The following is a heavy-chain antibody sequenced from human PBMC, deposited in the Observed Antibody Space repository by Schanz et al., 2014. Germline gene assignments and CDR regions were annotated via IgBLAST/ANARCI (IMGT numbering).Heavy chain of an antibody. CDR2: ISSGSGYT. V-gene: IGHV3-11*06. CDR3: AKDRQTTVNRVGYYYGMDV. Sequence: QVRVVESGGGLVKPGGSLRLSCAASGFTFSDYYMNWIRQAPGKGLEWVSSISSGSGYTDYPDSVKGRFTISRDYAKNSLFLQMNSLRVDDTAIYYCAKDRQTTVNRVGYYYGMDVWGQGTTVTVSS. CDR1: GFTFSDYY. D-gene: IGHD4-4*01. J-gene: IGHJ6*02.